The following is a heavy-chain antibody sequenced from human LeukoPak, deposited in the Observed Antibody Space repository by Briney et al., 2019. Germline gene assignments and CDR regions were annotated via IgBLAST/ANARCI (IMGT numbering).Heavy chain of an antibody. CDR3: AKDFQWELRTKRFDY. CDR2: IYHNGST. D-gene: IGHD1-26*01. J-gene: IGHJ4*02. Sequence: PSETLSLTCSVSGYSISSGYYWGWIRQPPGKGLEWIGSIYHNGSTYCTPSLKSRVPISVDTSKNQFSLKLSSVTAADTALYYCAKDFQWELRTKRFDYWGQGTLVTVSS. V-gene: IGHV4-38-2*02. CDR1: GYSISSGYY.